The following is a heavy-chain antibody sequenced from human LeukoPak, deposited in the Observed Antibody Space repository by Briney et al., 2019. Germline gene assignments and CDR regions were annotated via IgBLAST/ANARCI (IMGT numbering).Heavy chain of an antibody. CDR1: GFTFSSYA. Sequence: PGGSLRLSCAASGFTFSSYAMSWVRQAPGKGLEWVSAISGSGGSTYYADSVKGRFTISRDHAKNTVYLQMNSLRAEDTAIYYCAKVGGTGKWYGSGWPFDYWGQGTLVTVSS. CDR2: ISGSGGST. CDR3: AKVGGTGKWYGSGWPFDY. J-gene: IGHJ4*02. D-gene: IGHD6-25*01. V-gene: IGHV3-23*01.